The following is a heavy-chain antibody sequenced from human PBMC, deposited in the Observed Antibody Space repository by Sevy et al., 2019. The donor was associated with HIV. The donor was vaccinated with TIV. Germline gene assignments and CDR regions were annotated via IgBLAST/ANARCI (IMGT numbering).Heavy chain of an antibody. CDR2: IYTSGST. Sequence: SETLSLTCTVSGGSISSGSYYWSWIRQPAGKGLEWIGRIYTSGSTNYNPSLKSRVTMSVDTSKNQFSLKLSSVTAADTAVYYCARDGGNYYDSSGYYSRFQHWGQCTLVTVSS. V-gene: IGHV4-61*02. D-gene: IGHD3-22*01. J-gene: IGHJ1*01. CDR3: ARDGGNYYDSSGYYSRFQH. CDR1: GGSISSGSYY.